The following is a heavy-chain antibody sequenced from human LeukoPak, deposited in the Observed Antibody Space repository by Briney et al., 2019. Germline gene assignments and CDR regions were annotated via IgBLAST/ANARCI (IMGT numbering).Heavy chain of an antibody. J-gene: IGHJ4*02. CDR1: GDSISSYY. CDR3: ARDFLSSFTFDY. V-gene: IGHV4-4*07. CDR2: FYISGRP. D-gene: IGHD2-2*01. Sequence: SETLSLTCTVSGDSISSYYWTWIRQPAGRGLEWIGRFYISGRPSYSPSLKSRVSMSVDKSKNQFSLKLTSVTAADTAVYYCARDFLSSFTFDYWGQGILVTVSS.